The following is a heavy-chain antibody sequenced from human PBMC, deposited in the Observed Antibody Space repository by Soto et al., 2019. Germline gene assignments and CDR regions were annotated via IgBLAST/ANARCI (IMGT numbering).Heavy chain of an antibody. J-gene: IGHJ4*02. V-gene: IGHV3-23*01. CDR1: GFTFNTYA. CDR3: AKNGYPYGLRSHFDY. CDR2: TSGNGGST. Sequence: EVQLLESGGGLVQPGGSLRLSCVASGFTFNTYAMNWVRQAPGKGLEWVSVTSGNGGSTYYADSVKGRFTISRDNSKNTLYLQINSLRAEDTAVYYCAKNGYPYGLRSHFDYWGQGTLFTVSS. D-gene: IGHD5-18*01.